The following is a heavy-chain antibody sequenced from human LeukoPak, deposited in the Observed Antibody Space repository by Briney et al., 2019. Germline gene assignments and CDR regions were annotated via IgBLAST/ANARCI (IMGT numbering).Heavy chain of an antibody. CDR2: FDPEDGET. V-gene: IGHV1-24*01. D-gene: IGHD3-10*01. Sequence: ASVKVSCKVSGYTLTELSMHWVRQAPGKGLEWMGGFDPEDGETIYAQKFQGRVTVTEDTSTDTAYMELSSLRSEDTAVYYCATITPITMVRGVIILSNWFDPWGQGTLVTVSS. CDR1: GYTLTELS. CDR3: ATITPITMVRGVIILSNWFDP. J-gene: IGHJ5*02.